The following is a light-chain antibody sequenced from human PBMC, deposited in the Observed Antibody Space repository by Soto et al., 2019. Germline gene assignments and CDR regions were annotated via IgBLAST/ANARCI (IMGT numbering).Light chain of an antibody. CDR1: QDINIW. CDR2: RAS. J-gene: IGKJ1*01. CDR3: QQYIAYPWT. V-gene: IGKV1-5*03. Sequence: DIQMTQSPSTQSASVGDRITITCRASQDINIWLAWYQQRPGKAPKVLISRASRLETGVPSRFSGSGSGTEFTLTINSLQPDDFAIYFCQQYIAYPWTFGPGAKVDIK.